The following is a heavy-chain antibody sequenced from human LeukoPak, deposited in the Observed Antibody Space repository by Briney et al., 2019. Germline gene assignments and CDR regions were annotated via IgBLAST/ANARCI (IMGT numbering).Heavy chain of an antibody. CDR1: GFTFSSFG. D-gene: IGHD3-9*01. CDR3: AKGFLYDILTGLDY. Sequence: GGSLRLSCVASGFTFSSFGMHWVRQAPGKGLERVAFISYDGSKKCYADSVKGRFTFSRDNSQNTVSLQMNSLRAEDTAVYYCAKGFLYDILTGLDYWGQGTLVTVSS. CDR2: ISYDGSKK. J-gene: IGHJ4*02. V-gene: IGHV3-30*18.